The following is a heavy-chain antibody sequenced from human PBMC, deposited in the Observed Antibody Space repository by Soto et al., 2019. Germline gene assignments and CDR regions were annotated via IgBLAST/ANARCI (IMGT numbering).Heavy chain of an antibody. J-gene: IGHJ4*02. Sequence: GASVKVSCKASGYTFTSYAINWVRQAPGQGLEWMGWISAYNGNTIYAQKLQDRVTMTTDTSTSTAYMELRSLRSDDTAVYYCARDAGSGSYYPFDYWGQGTLVTVSS. V-gene: IGHV1-18*01. CDR3: ARDAGSGSYYPFDY. CDR2: ISAYNGNT. D-gene: IGHD3-10*01. CDR1: GYTFTSYA.